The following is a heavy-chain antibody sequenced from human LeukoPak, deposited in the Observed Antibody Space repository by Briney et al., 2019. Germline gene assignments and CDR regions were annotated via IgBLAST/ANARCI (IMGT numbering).Heavy chain of an antibody. CDR3: ARGFFASGWAY. CDR1: GDSVSSNSAA. CDR2: TYYTSKWKN. D-gene: IGHD6-19*01. V-gene: IGHV6-1*01. Sequence: SQTLSLTCAISGDSVSSNSAACNWIRQSPSRGLEWLGRTYYTSKWKNEYAEAVKSRITISPDTSKNQFSLQINSVTPEDTAVYYCARGFFASGWAYWGQGTLVTVSS. J-gene: IGHJ4*02.